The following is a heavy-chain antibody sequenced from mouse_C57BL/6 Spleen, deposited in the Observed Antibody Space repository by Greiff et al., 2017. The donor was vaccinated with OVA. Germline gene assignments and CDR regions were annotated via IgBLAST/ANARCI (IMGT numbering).Heavy chain of an antibody. CDR2: INPSSGYT. CDR3: ARSRALTGPGPYAMDY. Sequence: QVQLKQSGAELAKPGASVKLSCKASGYTFTSYWMHWVKQRPGQGLEWIGYINPSSGYTKYNQKFKDKATLTADKSSSTAYMQLSSLTYEDSAVYYCARSRALTGPGPYAMDYWGQGTSVTVSS. D-gene: IGHD4-1*01. J-gene: IGHJ4*01. V-gene: IGHV1-7*01. CDR1: GYTFTSYW.